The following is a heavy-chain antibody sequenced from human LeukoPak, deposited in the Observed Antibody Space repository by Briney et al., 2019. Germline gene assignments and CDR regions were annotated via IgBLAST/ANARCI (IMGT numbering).Heavy chain of an antibody. CDR2: IYYSGTT. Sequence: SETLSLTCTVSGGSISNYYWNWIRQPPGKGLEWIGYIYYSGTTNYNPSLRSRVTISVDTSKNQFSLKLNSVTAADTAVYYCAREEYGDYVGYWGQGTLVTVAS. V-gene: IGHV4-59*01. CDR1: GGSISNYY. J-gene: IGHJ4*02. D-gene: IGHD4-17*01. CDR3: AREEYGDYVGY.